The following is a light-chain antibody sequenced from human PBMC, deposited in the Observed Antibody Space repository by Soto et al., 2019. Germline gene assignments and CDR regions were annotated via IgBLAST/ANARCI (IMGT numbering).Light chain of an antibody. CDR1: SSNIGAGYD. Sequence: QSVLTQPPSVSGAPGQRVTISCSGSSSNIGAGYDVQWYQQLPGTAPKLLIYGNTNRPSGVPDRFSGSKSGTSASLAITGLQAEDEADYYCQSYDSSLSGGVFGGGTKLTVL. CDR3: QSYDSSLSGGV. V-gene: IGLV1-40*01. CDR2: GNT. J-gene: IGLJ3*02.